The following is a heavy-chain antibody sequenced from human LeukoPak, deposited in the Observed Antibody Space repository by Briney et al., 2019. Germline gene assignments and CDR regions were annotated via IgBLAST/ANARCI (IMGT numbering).Heavy chain of an antibody. Sequence: PRASVKVSCKASGYTFTSYDINWVRQATGQGLEWMGWMNPNSGNTGYAQKFQGRVTMTRNTSISTAYMELSSLRSEDTAVYYCARGPRITIFAVVTYFDYWGQGTLVTVSS. D-gene: IGHD3-3*01. CDR2: MNPNSGNT. V-gene: IGHV1-8*01. CDR3: ARGPRITIFAVVTYFDY. J-gene: IGHJ4*02. CDR1: GYTFTSYD.